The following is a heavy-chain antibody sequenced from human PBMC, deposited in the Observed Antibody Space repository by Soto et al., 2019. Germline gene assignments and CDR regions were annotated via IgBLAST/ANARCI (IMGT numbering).Heavy chain of an antibody. CDR3: AREGSSSWYFDY. CDR2: INAGNGNT. CDR1: GYTFTSYA. Sequence: ASVKVSCKASGYTFTSYAMHWVRQAPGQRLEWMGWINAGNGNTKYSQKFQGRVTITRDTSASTAYMELSSLRSEDTAVYYCAREGSSSWYFDYWGQGTPVTVSS. J-gene: IGHJ4*02. V-gene: IGHV1-3*01. D-gene: IGHD6-13*01.